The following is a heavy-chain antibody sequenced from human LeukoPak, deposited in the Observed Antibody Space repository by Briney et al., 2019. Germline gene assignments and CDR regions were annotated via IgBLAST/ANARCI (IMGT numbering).Heavy chain of an antibody. V-gene: IGHV1-24*01. CDR1: GYTLTELS. Sequence: APVKASCKVSGYTLTELSMHWVRQAPGKGLEWMGGFDPVDRVTIYAQKFQGRVTMNEDTSTETAYMELSSLRSGETAGFYCASKLEVQLWAAWYFDLWGRGTLVTVSS. CDR2: FDPVDRVT. D-gene: IGHD5-18*01. J-gene: IGHJ2*01. CDR3: ASKLEVQLWAAWYFDL.